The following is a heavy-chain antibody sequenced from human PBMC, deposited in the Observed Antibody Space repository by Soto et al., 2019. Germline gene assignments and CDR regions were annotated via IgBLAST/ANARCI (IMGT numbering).Heavy chain of an antibody. V-gene: IGHV3-74*01. Sequence: EVRLVESGGGLVQPGGSLRLSCAASGFTFSTYWMHWVRQAPEKGLLWVSHINGDGSYTDFADSVKGRFTISRDNAKNTVYLQMQSLRVEDTAVYFCVRTWHGFDIWGPGTMVTVSS. CDR3: VRTWHGFDI. CDR2: INGDGSYT. J-gene: IGHJ3*02. CDR1: GFTFSTYW.